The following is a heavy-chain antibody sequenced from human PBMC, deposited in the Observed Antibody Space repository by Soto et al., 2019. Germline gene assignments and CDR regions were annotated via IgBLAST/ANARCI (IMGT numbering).Heavy chain of an antibody. D-gene: IGHD3-10*01. CDR2: ISSSSSYI. CDR3: ARDLGFGELLGWFDP. CDR1: GFTFSSYS. Sequence: GGSLRLSCAASGFTFSSYSMNWVRQAPGKGLEWVSSISSSSSYIYYADSVKGRFTISRDNAKNSLYLQMNSLRAEDTAVYYCARDLGFGELLGWFDPWGQGTLVTVS. V-gene: IGHV3-21*01. J-gene: IGHJ5*02.